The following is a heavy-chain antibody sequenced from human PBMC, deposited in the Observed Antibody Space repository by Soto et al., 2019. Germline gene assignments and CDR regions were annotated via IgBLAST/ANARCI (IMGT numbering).Heavy chain of an antibody. CDR3: ARGSNVLGLNV. D-gene: IGHD4-4*01. CDR1: GFTFSDYY. Sequence: GGSLRLSCAGSGFTFSDYYMSWIRQAPGKGLEWVSYISYTSDNTKYADSVKGRLAISRDNAKNSLYLQMNSLRAEDTAVYYCARGSNVLGLNVWGRGTTGTVSS. CDR2: ISYTSDNT. V-gene: IGHV3-11*06. J-gene: IGHJ6*02.